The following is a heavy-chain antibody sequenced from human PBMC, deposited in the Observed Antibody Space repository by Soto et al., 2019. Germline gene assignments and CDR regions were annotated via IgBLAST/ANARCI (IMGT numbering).Heavy chain of an antibody. CDR1: GFTFRTYG. CDR3: AREPEGIAAALDY. V-gene: IGHV3-21*01. D-gene: IGHD6-13*01. Sequence: GGSLRLSCAASGFTFRTYGMNWVRRAPGGGLEWVASISSSGSFIYYADSVKGRFTISRDDAEKSLYLQMNSLRAEDTALYYCAREPEGIAAALDYWGRGTLVT. J-gene: IGHJ4*02. CDR2: ISSSGSFI.